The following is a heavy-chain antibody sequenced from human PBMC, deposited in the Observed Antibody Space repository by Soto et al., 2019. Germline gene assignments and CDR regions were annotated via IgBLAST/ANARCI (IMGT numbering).Heavy chain of an antibody. CDR1: GGSFSGYY. Sequence: PSETLSLTCAVYGGSFSGYYWSWIRQPPGKGLEWIGEINHSGSTNYNPSLKSRVTISVDTSKNQFSLKLSSVTAADTAVYYCARPTDILTGKYYFDYSGQGTLVTVSS. CDR2: INHSGST. CDR3: ARPTDILTGKYYFDY. V-gene: IGHV4-34*01. J-gene: IGHJ4*02. D-gene: IGHD3-9*01.